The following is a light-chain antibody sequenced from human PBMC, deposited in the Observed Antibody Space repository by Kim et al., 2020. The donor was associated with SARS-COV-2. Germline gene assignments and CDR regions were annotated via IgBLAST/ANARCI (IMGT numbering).Light chain of an antibody. CDR1: QRISSY. V-gene: IGKV1-39*01. CDR3: QLGSQTLYT. Sequence: DIQMTQSPSSLSTSVGDRVTITCRASQRISSYLNWYQQKPGNAPNLLIYAASSLQSGVPSRFSGSGSGTDFTLTISSLQPEDCATYYCQLGSQTLYTFGQGTKRE. J-gene: IGKJ2*01. CDR2: AAS.